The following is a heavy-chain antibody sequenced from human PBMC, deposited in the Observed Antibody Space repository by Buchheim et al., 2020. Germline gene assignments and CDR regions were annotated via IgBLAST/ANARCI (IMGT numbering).Heavy chain of an antibody. D-gene: IGHD1-1*01. Sequence: EVQLVESGGGLVKPGGSLRLSCEASGFTFSSYSMNWVRQAPGKGLEWVSSIISSSSSIYYATSVKGRSPFSRDNAKNSLNLQMNSLRAEDTAVYYCARDHEGLSGTPDYWGQGTL. V-gene: IGHV3-21*01. CDR3: ARDHEGLSGTPDY. J-gene: IGHJ4*02. CDR1: GFTFSSYS. CDR2: IISSSSSI.